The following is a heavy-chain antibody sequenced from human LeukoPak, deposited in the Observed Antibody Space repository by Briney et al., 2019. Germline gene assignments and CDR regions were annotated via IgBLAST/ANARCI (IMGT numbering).Heavy chain of an antibody. CDR2: IRGNGGGT. Sequence: PGGSLRLSCAASGFTFSSYAMSWVRQAPGKGLEWVSSIRGNGGGTYYADSVKGRFTTSRDNSKNTLYLQMNSLRAEDTALYYCAKDFYIGWTRLDVWGQGTTVTVSS. CDR3: AKDFYIGWTRLDV. D-gene: IGHD2/OR15-2a*01. CDR1: GFTFSSYA. J-gene: IGHJ6*02. V-gene: IGHV3-23*01.